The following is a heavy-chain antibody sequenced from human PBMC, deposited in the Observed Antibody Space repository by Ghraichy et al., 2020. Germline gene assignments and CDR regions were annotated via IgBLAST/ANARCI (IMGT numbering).Heavy chain of an antibody. Sequence: GESLNISCAASGFTFSSYAMSWVRQAPGKGLEWVSAISGSGGSTYYADSVKGRFTISRDNSKNTLYLQMNSLRAEDTAVYYCAKDRLFSGYYQWDYWGQGTLVTVSS. V-gene: IGHV3-23*01. D-gene: IGHD3-22*01. CDR3: AKDRLFSGYYQWDY. CDR1: GFTFSSYA. J-gene: IGHJ4*02. CDR2: ISGSGGST.